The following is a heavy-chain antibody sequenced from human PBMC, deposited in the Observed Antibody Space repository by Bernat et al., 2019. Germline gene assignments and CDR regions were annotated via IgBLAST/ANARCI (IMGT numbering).Heavy chain of an antibody. CDR3: AKLPTYDYIWGSGDY. Sequence: EVQLVESGGGLVQPGGSLRLSCAASGFTFDDYAMHWVRQAPGKGLEWVSLISGDGGSTYYADSVKGRFTISRDNSKNSLYLQMNSLRTEDTALYYCAKLPTYDYIWGSGDYWGQGTLVTVSS. D-gene: IGHD3-16*01. CDR2: ISGDGGST. V-gene: IGHV3-43*02. J-gene: IGHJ4*02. CDR1: GFTFDDYA.